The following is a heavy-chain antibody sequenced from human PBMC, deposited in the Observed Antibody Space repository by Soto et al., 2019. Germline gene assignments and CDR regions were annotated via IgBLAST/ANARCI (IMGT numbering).Heavy chain of an antibody. Sequence: EVQLVESGGGLVEPGGSLKVSCTGFGFNFSGFALHWVRQPSGKGLEWFGRIRVKTKTYATSYATSVQGRSFLSRDNSKNTAYLQMNSLRDDETGVYYCTRRGGDSPQDIWGPGTLVTVSS. V-gene: IGHV3-73*01. D-gene: IGHD4-17*01. J-gene: IGHJ4*02. CDR3: TRRGGDSPQDI. CDR2: IRVKTKTYAT. CDR1: GFNFSGFA.